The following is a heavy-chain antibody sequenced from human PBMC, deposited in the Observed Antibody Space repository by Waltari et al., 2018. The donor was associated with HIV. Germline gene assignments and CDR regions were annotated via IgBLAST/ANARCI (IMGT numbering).Heavy chain of an antibody. CDR2: INHSGST. J-gene: IGHJ5*02. V-gene: IGHV4-34*01. CDR3: ARRSIPSSGWFPH. CDR1: GGSFSGYY. Sequence: QVQLQQWGAGLLKPSETLSLTCAVYGGSFSGYYWSWIRQPPGKGREWIGEINHSGSTNDNPSLKSRVTISVDTSKNQFSLKLSSVTAADTAVYYCARRSIPSSGWFPHWGQGTLVTVSS. D-gene: IGHD6-19*01.